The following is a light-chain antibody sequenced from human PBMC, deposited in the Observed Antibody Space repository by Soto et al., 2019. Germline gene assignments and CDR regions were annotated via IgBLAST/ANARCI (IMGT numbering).Light chain of an antibody. V-gene: IGKV3-15*01. CDR3: QQYNNWPPWT. CDR1: QSVSNN. J-gene: IGKJ1*01. CDR2: DAS. Sequence: ILMTQSPATLSVSPGERATLSCRASQSVSNNLAWYQQKPGQAPRLLIYDASTRATGIPARFSCSGSGTEFTLTISGLQSEDFAVYYCQQYNNWPPWTFGQGTKVELK.